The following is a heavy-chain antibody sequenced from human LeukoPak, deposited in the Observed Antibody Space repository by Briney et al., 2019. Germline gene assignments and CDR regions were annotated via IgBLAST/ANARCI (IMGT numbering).Heavy chain of an antibody. D-gene: IGHD5-12*01. CDR3: ARGRYSGYDYHDY. Sequence: SETLFLTCSVPGDSLSSYYWSWIRQPPGKGLELIGYIYCCGSTYYNPSLKSRVTISVDTSKNQFSLKLSSVTAADTAVYYCARGRYSGYDYHDYWGQGTLVTVSS. J-gene: IGHJ4*02. CDR1: GDSLSSYY. CDR2: IYCCGST. V-gene: IGHV4-59*01.